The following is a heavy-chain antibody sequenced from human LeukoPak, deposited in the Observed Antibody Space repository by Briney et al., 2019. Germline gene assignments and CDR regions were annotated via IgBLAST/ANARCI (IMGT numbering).Heavy chain of an antibody. D-gene: IGHD3-10*01. J-gene: IGHJ6*04. V-gene: IGHV3-48*04. CDR3: ARDMWFGDMDV. CDR1: GFAFGSYS. Sequence: HPGGSLRLSCAASGFAFGSYSMNWVRQAPGKGLEWVSYISSSSSTIYYADSVKGRFTISRDNAKNSLYLQMNSLRAEDTSVYYCARDMWFGDMDVWGKGTTVTVSS. CDR2: ISSSSSTI.